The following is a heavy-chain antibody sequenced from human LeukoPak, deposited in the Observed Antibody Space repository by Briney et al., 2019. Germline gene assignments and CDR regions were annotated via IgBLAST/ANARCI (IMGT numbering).Heavy chain of an antibody. CDR1: GGSISSTNYY. CDR3: ARDGSGFDWLYPYYYYYGMDV. D-gene: IGHD3-9*01. Sequence: SETLSLTCSVSGGSISSTNYYWGWIRQPPGKGLEWIGSIYYSGSTYYNPSLKSRVTISVDTSKNQFSLKLSSVTAADTAVYYCARDGSGFDWLYPYYYYYGMDVWGQGTTVTVSS. V-gene: IGHV4-39*02. CDR2: IYYSGST. J-gene: IGHJ6*02.